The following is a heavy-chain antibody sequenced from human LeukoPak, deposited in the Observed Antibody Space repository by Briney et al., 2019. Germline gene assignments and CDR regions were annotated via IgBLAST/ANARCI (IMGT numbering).Heavy chain of an antibody. V-gene: IGHV3-30*01. J-gene: IGHJ6*03. CDR2: ISYDGSNK. D-gene: IGHD3-10*01. Sequence: GGSLRLSCAASGFTFSSYAMHWVRQAPGKGLEWVAVISYDGSNKYYADSVKGRFTISRDNSKNTLYLQMNSLRAEDTAVYYCAGDFRGYYYYMDVWGKGTTVTVSS. CDR1: GFTFSSYA. CDR3: AGDFRGYYYYMDV.